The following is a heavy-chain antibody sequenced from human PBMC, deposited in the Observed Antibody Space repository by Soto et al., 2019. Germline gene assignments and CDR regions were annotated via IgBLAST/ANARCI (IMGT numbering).Heavy chain of an antibody. D-gene: IGHD6-6*01. CDR2: IDPSDSYT. J-gene: IGHJ6*02. CDR1: GYSFTSYW. CDR3: AASIVARPGYYYYGMDV. V-gene: IGHV5-10-1*01. Sequence: GESLKISCKGSGYSFTSYWISWVRQMPGKGLEWMGRIDPSDSYTNYSPSFQGHVTISADKSISTAYLQWSSLKASDTAMYYCAASIVARPGYYYYGMDVWGQGTTVTVSS.